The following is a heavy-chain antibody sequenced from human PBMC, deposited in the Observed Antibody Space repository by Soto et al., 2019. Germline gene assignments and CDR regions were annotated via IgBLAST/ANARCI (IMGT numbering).Heavy chain of an antibody. CDR2: ISGSGTTT. CDR3: AKSLSELFSLGDFHC. J-gene: IGHJ4*02. CDR1: GFTFSSYA. V-gene: IGHV3-23*01. D-gene: IGHD2-21*01. Sequence: LRLSCAASGFTFSSYALNWVRQAPGKGLEWVAEISGSGTTTYYAPSVKGRFIISSDSSKNTLYLQMYSLRAEDTAIYYCAKSLSELFSLGDFHCWGQGALVTVSS.